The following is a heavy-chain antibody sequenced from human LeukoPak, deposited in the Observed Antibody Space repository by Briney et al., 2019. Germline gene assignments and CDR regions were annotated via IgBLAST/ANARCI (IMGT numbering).Heavy chain of an antibody. J-gene: IGHJ5*02. CDR2: IYYSGST. Sequence: SETLSLTCTVSGASISSSCWSWVRQPPGKGLEWIGFIYYSGSTNYNPSLRSRVTISIDTSKNQFSLQLTSVTAADTAVYYCTAVHSGSNWFDPWGQGTLVTVSS. CDR3: TAVHSGSNWFDP. D-gene: IGHD3-10*01. CDR1: GASISSSC. V-gene: IGHV4-59*01.